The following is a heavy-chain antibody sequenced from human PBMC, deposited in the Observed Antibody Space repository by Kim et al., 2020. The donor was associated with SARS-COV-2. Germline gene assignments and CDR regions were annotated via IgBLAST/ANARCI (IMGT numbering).Heavy chain of an antibody. CDR1: GGSFSDYY. CDR2: INHSGST. D-gene: IGHD3-16*02. J-gene: IGHJ4*02. CDR3: ARARAFGGVIGY. V-gene: IGHV4-34*01. Sequence: SETLSHTCAVYGGSFSDYYWTWIRQPPGRGLEWIGEINHSGSTNCYPSLKSRVTISLDTSKNQFSLKLSSVTAADTAVYYCARARAFGGVIGYWGQGTLV.